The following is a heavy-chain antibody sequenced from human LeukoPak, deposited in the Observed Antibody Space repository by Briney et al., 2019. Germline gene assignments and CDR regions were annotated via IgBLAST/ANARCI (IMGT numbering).Heavy chain of an antibody. CDR1: GYTFTSYY. D-gene: IGHD3-3*01. CDR2: INPSGGST. V-gene: IGHV1-46*01. CDR3: ARPQKKYYDFWSGTDDAFDI. Sequence: GASVKVSCKASGYTFTSYYMHWVRQAPGQGLEWMGIINPSGGSTSYAQKFQGRVTMTRDTSTSTVYMELSSLRSEDTAVYYCARPQKKYYDFWSGTDDAFDIWGQGTMVTVSS. J-gene: IGHJ3*02.